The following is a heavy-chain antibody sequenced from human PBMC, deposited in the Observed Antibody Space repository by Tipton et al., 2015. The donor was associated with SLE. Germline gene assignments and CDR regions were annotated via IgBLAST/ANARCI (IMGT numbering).Heavy chain of an antibody. V-gene: IGHV4-4*08. J-gene: IGHJ5*02. CDR3: ARDRWESFYWFDP. CDR1: GGSISSYY. CDR2: IYARGGT. Sequence: LRLSCTVSGGSISSYYWSWIRQPPGKGLEWIGRIYARGGTNYNPSLKSRVTISVDTSKNQFSLKLTSVTAADTAVYYCARDRWESFYWFDPWGQGTLVTVSS. D-gene: IGHD1-26*01.